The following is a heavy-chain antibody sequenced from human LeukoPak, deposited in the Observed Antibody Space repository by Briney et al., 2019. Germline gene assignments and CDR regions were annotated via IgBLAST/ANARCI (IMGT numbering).Heavy chain of an antibody. Sequence: GGSLRLSCAASGFTFSSYAMSWVRQAPGMGLEWVSGISGRDSTTYYADSVKGRFTISRENSKNTLYLQMNSLRAEDTAVYYCATSGGSYWSWGQGTLVTVSS. V-gene: IGHV3-23*01. CDR3: ATSGGSYWS. J-gene: IGHJ5*02. CDR1: GFTFSSYA. CDR2: ISGRDSTT. D-gene: IGHD1-26*01.